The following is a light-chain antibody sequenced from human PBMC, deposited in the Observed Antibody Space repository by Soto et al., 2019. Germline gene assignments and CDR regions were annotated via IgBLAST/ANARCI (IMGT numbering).Light chain of an antibody. CDR1: QSLVHSDGXXY. CDR2: KVS. Sequence: VVMTQSPLSLPVTLGRPASISCRSNQSLVHSDGXXYFSWFQQRXGRSPRRLIYKVSNRDSGVPARFSGSGSGTDFALKISRWEAEDVGVYDCMQGTHWPSTFGQGTRLEIK. V-gene: IGKV2-30*02. CDR3: MQGTHWPST. J-gene: IGKJ5*01.